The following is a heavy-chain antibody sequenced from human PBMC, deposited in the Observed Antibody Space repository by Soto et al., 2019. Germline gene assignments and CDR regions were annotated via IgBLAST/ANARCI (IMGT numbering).Heavy chain of an antibody. V-gene: IGHV1-69*05. CDR3: ARVEAVAGLYNYPGLDV. CDR1: GGTFSNYA. Sequence: QVQLVQSGAEVKKPGSSVKVSCKVSGGTFSNYAIDWVRLAPGHGLEWMGGIVPIFGTTYYTQKFQGRATIMPEESTTTAYLEMSSLRSEDTAIYYCARVEAVAGLYNYPGLDVWGQGPAVTVSS. D-gene: IGHD6-19*01. CDR2: IVPIFGTT. J-gene: IGHJ6*02.